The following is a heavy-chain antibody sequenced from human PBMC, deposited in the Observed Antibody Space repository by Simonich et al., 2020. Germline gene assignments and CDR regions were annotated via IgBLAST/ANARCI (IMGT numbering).Heavy chain of an antibody. J-gene: IGHJ3*02. CDR1: GGSFSGYY. CDR3: ARGKGWKNAFDI. V-gene: IGHV4-34*04. CDR2: NNHSVTT. D-gene: IGHD1-1*01. Sequence: QVQLQQWGAGLLKPSETLSLTCAVYGGSFSGYYWSWIRQPPGKGLRWIGENNHSVTTNNNPSLKSRGTISVDTSKNQFSLKLSSVTAADTAVYYCARGKGWKNAFDIWGQGTMVTVSS.